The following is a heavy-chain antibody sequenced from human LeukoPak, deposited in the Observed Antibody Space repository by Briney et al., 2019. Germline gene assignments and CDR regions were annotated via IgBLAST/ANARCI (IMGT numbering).Heavy chain of an antibody. CDR2: IYTNGST. CDR1: GGSISSGSYY. Sequence: TSQTLSLTCTVSGGSISSGSYYWSWIRQPAGKGLEWIGRIYTNGSTNYNPSLKSRVTISVDTSKNQFSLKLSSVTAADTAVYYCARAGYYYYYMDVWGKGTTVTVSS. J-gene: IGHJ6*03. V-gene: IGHV4-61*02. CDR3: ARAGYYYYYMDV.